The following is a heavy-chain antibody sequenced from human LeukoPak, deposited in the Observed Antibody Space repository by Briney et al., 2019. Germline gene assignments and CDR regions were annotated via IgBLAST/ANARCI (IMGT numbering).Heavy chain of an antibody. V-gene: IGHV3-23*01. Sequence: GGSLRLSCAASAFTFSSYAMSCVRHAPGKGLEWVSAIRGIGGSTYYADSVKGRFTISRDNSKNTLSLQINSLRAARPAVYYCAKDRGGCYGGDDAFDRWVEARMVGVSS. CDR2: IRGIGGST. CDR3: AKDRGGCYGGDDAFDR. CDR1: AFTFSSYA. J-gene: IGHJ3*02. D-gene: IGHD6-19*01.